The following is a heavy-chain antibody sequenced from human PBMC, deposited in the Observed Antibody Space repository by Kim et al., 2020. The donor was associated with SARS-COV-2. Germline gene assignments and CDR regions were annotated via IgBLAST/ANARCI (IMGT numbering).Heavy chain of an antibody. CDR3: AKDSGIDYYDSSGYPY. J-gene: IGHJ4*02. D-gene: IGHD3-22*01. CDR1: GFTFSSYA. CDR2: ISGSGGST. Sequence: GGSLRLSCAASGFTFSSYAMSWVRQAPGKGLEWVSDISGSGGSTYYADSVKGRFTISRDNSKNTLYLQMNSLRAEDTAVYYCAKDSGIDYYDSSGYPYWGQGTLVTVSS. V-gene: IGHV3-23*01.